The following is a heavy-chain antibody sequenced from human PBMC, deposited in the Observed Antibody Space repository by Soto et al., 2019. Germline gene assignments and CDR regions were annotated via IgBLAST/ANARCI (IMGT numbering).Heavy chain of an antibody. Sequence: GGSLRLSCAASGFTFSSYGMHWVRQAPGKGLEWVAVISYDGSNKYYADSVKGRFTISRDNSKNTLYLQMNSLRAEDTAVYYCAKGRFLEWLPPGDYWGQGTRVTVSS. CDR1: GFTFSSYG. CDR2: ISYDGSNK. D-gene: IGHD3-3*01. V-gene: IGHV3-30*18. CDR3: AKGRFLEWLPPGDY. J-gene: IGHJ4*02.